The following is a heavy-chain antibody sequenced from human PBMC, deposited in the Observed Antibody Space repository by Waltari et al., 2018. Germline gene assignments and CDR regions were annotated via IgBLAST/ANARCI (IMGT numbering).Heavy chain of an antibody. CDR3: AKDPVRFLEWLYFDY. J-gene: IGHJ4*02. CDR1: GFTFSRYA. D-gene: IGHD3-3*01. Sequence: EVQLLDSGGGLLQPGGSLRLSCAASGFTFSRYAMSWVRQSPGKGLEWVSAISVSGGSTYYADSVKGQFTISRDNSKNTLYLQMNSLRAEDTAVYYCAKDPVRFLEWLYFDYWGQGTLVTVSS. CDR2: ISVSGGST. V-gene: IGHV3-23*01.